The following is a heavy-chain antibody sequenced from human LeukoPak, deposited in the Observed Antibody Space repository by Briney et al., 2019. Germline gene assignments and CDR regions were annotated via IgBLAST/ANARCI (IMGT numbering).Heavy chain of an antibody. J-gene: IGHJ6*02. D-gene: IGHD3-10*01. CDR3: ARTFMVRGGHPYYYYGVDV. Sequence: SETLSLTCTVSGGSISSYYWSWIRQPPGKGLEWIGYIYYSGSTNYNPSLKSRVTISVDTSKNQFSLKLSSVTAADTAVYYCARTFMVRGGHPYYYYGVDVWGQGTTVTVSS. CDR2: IYYSGST. CDR1: GGSISSYY. V-gene: IGHV4-59*08.